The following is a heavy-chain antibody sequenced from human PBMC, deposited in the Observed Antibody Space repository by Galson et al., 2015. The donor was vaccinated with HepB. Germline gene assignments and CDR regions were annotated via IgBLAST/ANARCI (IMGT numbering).Heavy chain of an antibody. CDR1: GYSISSGYY. Sequence: TLSLTCTVSGYSISSGYYWGWIRQPPGKGLEWIGSIYHSGSTYYNPSLKSRVTISVDTSKNQFSLKLSSVTAADTAVYYCARDADYGGNSDAFDIWGQGTMVTVSS. D-gene: IGHD4-23*01. CDR2: IYHSGST. V-gene: IGHV4-38-2*02. CDR3: ARDADYGGNSDAFDI. J-gene: IGHJ3*02.